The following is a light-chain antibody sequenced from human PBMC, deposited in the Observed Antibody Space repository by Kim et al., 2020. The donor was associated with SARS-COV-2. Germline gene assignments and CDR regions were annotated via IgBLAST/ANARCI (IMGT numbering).Light chain of an antibody. Sequence: DIQMTQSPSTLSASVGDRVTITCRASHSISSWLAWYQQKPGKVPNLLIYKASTLETGVPSRFSGSGSGTEFALTISSLQPDDFATYYCQHYNDYSGTFGQGTKVEI. CDR1: HSISSW. V-gene: IGKV1-5*03. CDR2: KAS. CDR3: QHYNDYSGT. J-gene: IGKJ1*01.